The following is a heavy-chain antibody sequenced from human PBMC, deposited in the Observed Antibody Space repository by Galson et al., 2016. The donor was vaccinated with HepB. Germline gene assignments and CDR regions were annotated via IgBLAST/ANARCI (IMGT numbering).Heavy chain of an antibody. CDR1: GYPFTSYD. CDR2: MNPNSGDT. CDR3: ATPRGSSLNWFDP. Sequence: SVKVSCKASGYPFTSYDINWVRQATGQGLEWMGWMNPNSGDTDYAQKFQGRVTMTRDTSISTAYMELTSLRSEDTAVYYCATPRGSSLNWFDPWGQGILVTVSS. V-gene: IGHV1-8*01. J-gene: IGHJ5*02. D-gene: IGHD6-13*01.